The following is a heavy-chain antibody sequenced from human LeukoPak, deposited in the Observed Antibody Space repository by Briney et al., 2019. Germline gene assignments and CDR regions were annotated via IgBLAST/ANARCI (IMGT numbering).Heavy chain of an antibody. CDR2: IYYTGST. V-gene: IGHV4-59*08. D-gene: IGHD5/OR15-5a*01. Sequence: SETLSLTCTVSGGSLSSYYWSWIRQPPGKGLEWIGYIYYTGSTNYNPSLKSRVTISLDTSKNQFSLKLTSVTAADTAVYYCARRRTVSTTGRFDPWGQGILVTVSS. CDR3: ARRRTVSTTGRFDP. CDR1: GGSLSSYY. J-gene: IGHJ5*02.